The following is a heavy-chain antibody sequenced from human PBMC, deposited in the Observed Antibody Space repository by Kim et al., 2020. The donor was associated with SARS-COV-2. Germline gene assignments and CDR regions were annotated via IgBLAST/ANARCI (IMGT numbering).Heavy chain of an antibody. Sequence: GGSLRLSCAASGFTFSSYAMHWVRQAPGKGLEWVAVISYDGSNKYYADSVKGRFTISRDNSKNTLYLQMNSLRAEDTAVYYCARPMTTDPYDAFDIWGQGTMVTVSS. CDR2: ISYDGSNK. CDR3: ARPMTTDPYDAFDI. V-gene: IGHV3-30-3*01. D-gene: IGHD4-17*01. J-gene: IGHJ3*02. CDR1: GFTFSSYA.